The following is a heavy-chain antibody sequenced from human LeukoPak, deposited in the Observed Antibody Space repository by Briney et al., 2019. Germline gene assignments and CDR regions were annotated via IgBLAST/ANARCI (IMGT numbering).Heavy chain of an antibody. J-gene: IGHJ3*01. V-gene: IGHV1-2*02. CDR1: GYTFTDYY. D-gene: IGHD4-17*01. CDR2: INPKRGVT. CDR3: ARGRNYGDYGNAFDV. Sequence: GASVKVSCKASGYTFTDYYIHWMRQAPGQGLEWMGWINPKRGVTTYAQKFQGRVTMTRDTSITTAYMELTRLRSDDTTIYYCARGRNYGDYGNAFDVWGQGTKVTVSS.